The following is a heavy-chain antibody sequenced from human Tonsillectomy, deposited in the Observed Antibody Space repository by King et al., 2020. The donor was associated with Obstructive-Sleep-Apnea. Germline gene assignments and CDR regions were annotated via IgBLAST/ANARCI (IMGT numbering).Heavy chain of an antibody. Sequence: TLKESGPTLVKPTQTLTLTCSFSGFSLSTSEVGVGWIRQPPGKALEWLALIYWDDDTRYSSSLKSRLTITKDTSKNQVVLKMTNMDPVDTATYYCAHTREWLPKYWGQGTLVTVSS. CDR1: GFSLSTSEVG. D-gene: IGHD3-3*01. CDR2: IYWDDDT. CDR3: AHTREWLPKY. J-gene: IGHJ4*02. V-gene: IGHV2-5*02.